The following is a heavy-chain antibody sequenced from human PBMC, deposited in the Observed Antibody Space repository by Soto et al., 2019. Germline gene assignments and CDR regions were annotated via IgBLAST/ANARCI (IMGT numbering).Heavy chain of an antibody. CDR3: ARDRVLLWFGELPTYGMDV. Sequence: ASVKASCKASGYTFTAYYMHWVRQAPGQGREWMGWINPNSGGTNYAQKFQGWVTMTRDTSISTAYMELSRLRSDDTAVYYCARDRVLLWFGELPTYGMDVWGQGTTVTVSS. D-gene: IGHD3-10*01. CDR1: GYTFTAYY. V-gene: IGHV1-2*04. J-gene: IGHJ6*02. CDR2: INPNSGGT.